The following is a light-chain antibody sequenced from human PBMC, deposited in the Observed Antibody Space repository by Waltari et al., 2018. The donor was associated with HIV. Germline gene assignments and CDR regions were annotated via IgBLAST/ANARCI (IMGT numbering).Light chain of an antibody. Sequence: SALTQPASVSGSPGQSIPISCTGTSSDVGGYKYVPWYQQHPGKAPKLMIYDVSNRPSGVSNRFSGSKSGNTASLTISGLQAEDEADYYCSSYTSSSTYVFGTGTKVTVL. CDR3: SSYTSSSTYV. J-gene: IGLJ1*01. CDR1: SSDVGGYKY. V-gene: IGLV2-14*03. CDR2: DVS.